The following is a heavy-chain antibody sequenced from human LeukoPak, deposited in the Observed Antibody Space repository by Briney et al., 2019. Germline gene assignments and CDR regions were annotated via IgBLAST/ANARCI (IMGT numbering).Heavy chain of an antibody. CDR1: GYAICSGYY. V-gene: IGHV4-38-2*02. CDR2: IYFTGFT. Sequence: PSEALSPTRTVSGYAICSGYYWGWVRQPPGKGRDWIGYIYFTGFTHYSPSLKSRVTMSVDMSKYLFSLNLNSVTAADTAVYYCARDADGGDSWGWFDYWGQGTLVTVSA. D-gene: IGHD2-21*02. CDR3: ARDADGGDSWGWFDY. J-gene: IGHJ5*01.